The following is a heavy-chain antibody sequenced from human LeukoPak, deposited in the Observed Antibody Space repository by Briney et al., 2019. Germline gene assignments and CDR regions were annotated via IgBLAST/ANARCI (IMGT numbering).Heavy chain of an antibody. CDR2: INHSGST. D-gene: IGHD3-10*01. V-gene: IGHV4-34*01. Sequence: SETLSLTCAVYGGSLSDYYWNWIRQPPGKGLEWIGEINHSGSTNYNPSLKSRVTISVDTSKNQFSLKLSSVTAADTAVYYCARPASYYYGSGSWFDPWGQGTLVTVSS. J-gene: IGHJ5*02. CDR1: GGSLSDYY. CDR3: ARPASYYYGSGSWFDP.